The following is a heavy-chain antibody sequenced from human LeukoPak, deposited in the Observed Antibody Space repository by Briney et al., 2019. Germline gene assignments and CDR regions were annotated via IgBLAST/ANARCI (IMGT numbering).Heavy chain of an antibody. D-gene: IGHD3-22*01. CDR2: IYPGDSDT. V-gene: IGHV5-51*01. J-gene: IGHJ1*01. CDR1: GYSFINYW. CDR3: AKGAGWGSSGSSEYFHH. Sequence: GESLKISCKGSGYSFINYWIGWVRQMPGKGLEWMGIIYPGDSDTRYSPSFQGQITISADKSISTAYLQWSSLKASDSAMYYCAKGAGWGSSGSSEYFHHWGQGTLVTVSS.